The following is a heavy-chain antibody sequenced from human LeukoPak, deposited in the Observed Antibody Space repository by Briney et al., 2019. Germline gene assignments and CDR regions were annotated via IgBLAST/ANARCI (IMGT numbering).Heavy chain of an antibody. CDR2: ISSSSYTI. Sequence: PGGSLRLSCAASGFTFSYSSMNWVRQAPGKGLEWVSYISSSSYTIYYADSVKGRFTISRDNAKNSLYLQMNSLRAEDTAVYYCARDFGLVFDYWGQGTLVTVSS. V-gene: IGHV3-48*04. CDR3: ARDFGLVFDY. J-gene: IGHJ4*02. CDR1: GFTFSYSS. D-gene: IGHD3-16*01.